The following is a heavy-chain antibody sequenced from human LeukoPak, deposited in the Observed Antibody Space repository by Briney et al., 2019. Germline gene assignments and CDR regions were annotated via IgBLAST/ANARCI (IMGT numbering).Heavy chain of an antibody. J-gene: IGHJ4*02. CDR2: INPNSGGT. CDR1: GYTFTGYY. D-gene: IGHD5-24*01. V-gene: IGHV1-2*02. Sequence: ASVKVSCKASGYTFTGYYMHWVRQAPGQGLEWMGWINPNSGGTNYAQKFQGRVTMTRDTSISTAYMELSRLRSDDTAVYYCARDGPRRWLHPDNFDYWGQGTLVTVSS. CDR3: ARDGPRRWLHPDNFDY.